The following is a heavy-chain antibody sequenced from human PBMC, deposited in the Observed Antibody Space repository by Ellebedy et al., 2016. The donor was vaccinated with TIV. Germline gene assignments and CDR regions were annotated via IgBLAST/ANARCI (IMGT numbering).Heavy chain of an antibody. CDR3: SRGWSTPDS. V-gene: IGHV3-21*06. CDR1: GFTFSSYW. J-gene: IGHJ4*02. CDR2: IRSTGSDK. Sequence: GESLKISCAASGFTFSSYWMHWVRQSPGKGLEWVSSIRSTGSDKYYSESVKGRFTISRDNAQDTLFLQMNSLRAEDTAVYFCSRGWSTPDSWGQGTLVIVSS. D-gene: IGHD2-15*01.